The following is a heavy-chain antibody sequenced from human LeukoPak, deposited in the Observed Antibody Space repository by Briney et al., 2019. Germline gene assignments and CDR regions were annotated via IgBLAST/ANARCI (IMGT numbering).Heavy chain of an antibody. J-gene: IGHJ5*02. Sequence: SVKVSCKASGGTFSSYAISWVRQAPGQGLEWMGGIIPIFGTANYAQKFQGRVTITADKSTSTAYMELSSLRSEDTAVYYCAREQRGHYYDSSGWFDPWGQGTLVTVSS. CDR2: IIPIFGTA. D-gene: IGHD3-22*01. CDR3: AREQRGHYYDSSGWFDP. V-gene: IGHV1-69*06. CDR1: GGTFSSYA.